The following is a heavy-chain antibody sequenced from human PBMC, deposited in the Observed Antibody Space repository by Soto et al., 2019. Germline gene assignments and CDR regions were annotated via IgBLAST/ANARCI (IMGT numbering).Heavy chain of an antibody. J-gene: IGHJ4*02. V-gene: IGHV5-51*01. D-gene: IGHD2-8*01. CDR3: ARPLYPGYCTDGVCYSYDY. CDR1: GYTFTAYW. CDR2: IFPADSEI. Sequence: LKISCQSFGYTFTAYWIAWVRQMPGKGLEWMGIIFPADSEIRYSPSFRGHVTISADKSISTAYLHWSSLEASDTAMYYCARPLYPGYCTDGVCYSYDYWGQGTPVTVSS.